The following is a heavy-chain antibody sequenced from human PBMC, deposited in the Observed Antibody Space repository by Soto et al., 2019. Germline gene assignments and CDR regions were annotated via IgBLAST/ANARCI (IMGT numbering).Heavy chain of an antibody. Sequence: SETLSLTXTVSGGYIGSFYWSWIRQPPGKGLEWIGYIYYSGSTNYNPSLKSRVTISVDTSKNQFSLKLSSVTAADTAVYYCARWYGGSLDYWGQGTLVTVS. CDR3: ARWYGGSLDY. V-gene: IGHV4-59*01. D-gene: IGHD4-17*01. J-gene: IGHJ4*02. CDR1: GGYIGSFY. CDR2: IYYSGST.